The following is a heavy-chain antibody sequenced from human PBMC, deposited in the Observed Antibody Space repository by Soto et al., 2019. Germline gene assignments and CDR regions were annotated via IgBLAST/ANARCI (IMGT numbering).Heavy chain of an antibody. CDR1: GGSFSGYY. CDR3: AGGRGVRGTIIATYYYYGVDV. D-gene: IGHD3-10*01. CDR2: INHSGST. Sequence: SETLSLTCAVYGGSFSGYYWNWIRQPPGKGLEWIGEINHSGSTNYNPSLKSRVTVSVDTSKNQFSLKLSSVTAADTALYFCAGGRGVRGTIIATYYYYGVDVWGQGTTVTVSS. V-gene: IGHV4-34*01. J-gene: IGHJ6*02.